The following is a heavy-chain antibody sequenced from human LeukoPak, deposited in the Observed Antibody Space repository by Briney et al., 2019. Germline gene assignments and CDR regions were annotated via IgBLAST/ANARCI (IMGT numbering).Heavy chain of an antibody. CDR2: IHTSGST. CDR1: GGSVSSGNYF. D-gene: IGHD6-13*01. V-gene: IGHV4-61*02. Sequence: PSETLSLTCTVSGGSVSSGNYFWSWIRQPAGKGLECIGRIHTSGSTNYDPSLKSRVTISVDTSNNQFSLKLSSVTAADTAVYYCATQDSSSWYFHAWGQGTLVTVSS. CDR3: ATQDSSSWYFHA. J-gene: IGHJ4*02.